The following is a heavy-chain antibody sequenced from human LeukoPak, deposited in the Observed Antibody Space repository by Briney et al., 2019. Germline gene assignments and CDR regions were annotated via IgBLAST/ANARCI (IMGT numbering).Heavy chain of an antibody. Sequence: SETLSLTCAVYGGSFSGYYWSWIRQPPGKGLEWIGEINHSGSTNYNPSLKSRVTISVDTSKNQFSLRLSSVTAADTTVYYCARGGYSYGFKAFDIWGQGTKVTVSS. CDR2: INHSGST. CDR3: ARGGYSYGFKAFDI. D-gene: IGHD5-18*01. CDR1: GGSFSGYY. V-gene: IGHV4-34*01. J-gene: IGHJ3*02.